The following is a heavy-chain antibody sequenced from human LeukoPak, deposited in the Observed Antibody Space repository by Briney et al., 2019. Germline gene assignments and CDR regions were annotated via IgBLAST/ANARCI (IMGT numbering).Heavy chain of an antibody. J-gene: IGHJ6*02. Sequence: SETLSLTCTVSGGSISSYYWSWIRQPAGKGLEWIGRIYTSGSTNYNPSLKSRVTMSVDTSKNQFSLKLSSVTAADTAVYYCAGGSRYSYGPYYYYYGMDVWGQGTTVTVSS. V-gene: IGHV4-4*07. CDR2: IYTSGST. D-gene: IGHD5-18*01. CDR1: GGSISSYY. CDR3: AGGSRYSYGPYYYYYGMDV.